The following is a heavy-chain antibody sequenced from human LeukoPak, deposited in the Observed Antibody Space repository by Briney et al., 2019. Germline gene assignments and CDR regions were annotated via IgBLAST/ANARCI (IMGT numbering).Heavy chain of an antibody. CDR1: GGTFSRYA. J-gene: IGHJ4*02. Sequence: ASVKVSCKASGGTFSRYAINWVRQAPGQGLEWMGGIIPIFGTANYAQKFQGRVTITADESTSTAYMELSSLRSEDTAVYYCARDLSYYDSSGYYYDYWGQGTLVTVSS. D-gene: IGHD3-22*01. CDR2: IIPIFGTA. CDR3: ARDLSYYDSSGYYYDY. V-gene: IGHV1-69*13.